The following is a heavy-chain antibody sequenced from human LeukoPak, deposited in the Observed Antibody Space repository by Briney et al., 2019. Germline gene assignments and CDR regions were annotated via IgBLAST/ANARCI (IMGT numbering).Heavy chain of an antibody. V-gene: IGHV4-34*01. CDR3: ARGSRVGYCSSTSCYALHRPFDY. J-gene: IGHJ4*02. CDR2: INHSGST. Sequence: PSETLSLTCAVYGGSFSGYYWSWIRQPPGKGLEWIGEINHSGSTNYNPSLKSRVTISVDTSKNQFSLKLSSVTAADTAVYYCARGSRVGYCSSTSCYALHRPFDYWGQGTLVTVSS. CDR1: GGSFSGYY. D-gene: IGHD2-2*01.